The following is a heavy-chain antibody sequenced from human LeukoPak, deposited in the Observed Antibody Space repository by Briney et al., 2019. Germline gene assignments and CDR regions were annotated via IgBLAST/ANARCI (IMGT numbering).Heavy chain of an antibody. CDR1: GGSISSYY. Sequence: TSETLSLTCTVSGGSISSYYWSWIRQPPGKGLEWIGEINHSGSTNYNPSPKSRVTISVDTSKNQFSLKLSSVTAADTAVYYCARGNSVNIAAAGNDYWGQGTLVTVSS. V-gene: IGHV4-34*01. D-gene: IGHD6-13*01. CDR3: ARGNSVNIAAAGNDY. J-gene: IGHJ4*02. CDR2: INHSGST.